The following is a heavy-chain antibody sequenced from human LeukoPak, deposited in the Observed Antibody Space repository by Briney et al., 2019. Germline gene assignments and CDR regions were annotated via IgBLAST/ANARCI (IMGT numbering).Heavy chain of an antibody. V-gene: IGHV4-39*07. J-gene: IGHJ4*02. CDR1: GGSISRSSYY. CDR3: ASDGDEGGY. CDR2: IYYSGST. D-gene: IGHD4-17*01. Sequence: SETLSLTCTVSGGSISRSSYYWGWIRQPPGKGLEWIGSIYYSGSTYYNPSLKSRVTISVDTSKNQFSLKLSSVTAADTAVYYCASDGDEGGYWGQGTLVTVSS.